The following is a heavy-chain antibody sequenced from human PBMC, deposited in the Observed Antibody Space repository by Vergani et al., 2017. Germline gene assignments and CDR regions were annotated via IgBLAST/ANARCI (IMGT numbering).Heavy chain of an antibody. D-gene: IGHD2-2*02. Sequence: EVQLVETGGGLIQPGGSLRLSCAASGFTVSSNYMSWVRQAPGKGLEWVAAISGSGGSTYYADSGKGRFTISRDKSKNTLYLQMNSLRAEDTAVYYCAKALGLLYRAAFDIWGQGTMVTVSS. CDR2: ISGSGGST. CDR1: GFTVSSNY. CDR3: AKALGLLYRAAFDI. V-gene: IGHV3-23*04. J-gene: IGHJ3*02.